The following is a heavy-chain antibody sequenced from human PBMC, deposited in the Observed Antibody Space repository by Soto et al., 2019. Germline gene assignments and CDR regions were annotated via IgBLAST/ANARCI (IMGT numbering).Heavy chain of an antibody. CDR2: IFYSGST. V-gene: IGHV4-39*01. D-gene: IGHD5-12*01. J-gene: IGHJ4*02. Sequence: QPQLQESGPGLVKPSETLSLTCSVSGGFISSGSHFWGWIRQHPGKGLELIGTIFYSGSTYYNPSRRGRATTSLDTANNPFALKLTSATAADTAVYYCVRNPRGGYSGYDPIYYFDYWGQGTLVTVSS. CDR3: VRNPRGGYSGYDPIYYFDY. CDR1: GGFISSGSHF.